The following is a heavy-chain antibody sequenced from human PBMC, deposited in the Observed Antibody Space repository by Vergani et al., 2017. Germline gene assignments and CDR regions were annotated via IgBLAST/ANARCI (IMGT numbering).Heavy chain of an antibody. D-gene: IGHD5-12*01. CDR1: RIMFSNYG. CDR3: ARVARSPPRYSGSYNWFDP. V-gene: IGHV3-30*03. CDR2: ISDDGRKT. J-gene: IGHJ5*02. Sequence: QVQLVESGGGVVQPGRSLRLSCAASRIMFSNYGMHWVRQAPGKGLEWVTVISDDGRKTYYADSVKGRFTISRDNSKTTLYLQMNSLRAEDTAVYYCARVARSPPRYSGSYNWFDPWGQGTLVTVSS.